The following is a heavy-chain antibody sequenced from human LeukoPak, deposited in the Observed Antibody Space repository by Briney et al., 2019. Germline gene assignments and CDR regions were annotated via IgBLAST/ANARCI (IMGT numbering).Heavy chain of an antibody. CDR1: GFPFSNYW. CDR2: VNSDGSTT. J-gene: IGHJ4*02. Sequence: GGSLRLSCAASGFPFSNYWMHWVRQAPGKGLVWVSRVNSDGSTTNYADSVKGRFTISRDNAENTLYMRMNSLGPEDTAVYYCARGYYSSSRFDSWGQGTLVTVSS. D-gene: IGHD6-13*01. CDR3: ARGYYSSSRFDS. V-gene: IGHV3-74*01.